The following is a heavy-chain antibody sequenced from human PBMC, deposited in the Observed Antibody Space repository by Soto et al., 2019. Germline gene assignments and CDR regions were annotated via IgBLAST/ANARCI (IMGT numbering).Heavy chain of an antibody. V-gene: IGHV3-11*01. CDR2: ITSDGSPI. Sequence: QVQLVESGGGLVKPGGSLRLSCAASGFTFSDYYMSWIRQAPGKGLEWVSYITSDGSPIYYADSVRGRFTISRDSAKNSVSLQINTLRADDTAMYYCAGGEMSPISFDYWGQGTLVTVSS. CDR1: GFTFSDYY. CDR3: AGGEMSPISFDY. J-gene: IGHJ4*02. D-gene: IGHD2-15*01.